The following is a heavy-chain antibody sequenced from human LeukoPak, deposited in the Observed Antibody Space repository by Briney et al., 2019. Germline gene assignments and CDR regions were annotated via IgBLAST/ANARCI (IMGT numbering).Heavy chain of an antibody. CDR2: ISGSGGST. Sequence: PGGSLRLSCAASRLTFSSYAMSSVRHAPRKGLEWVSAISGSGGSTYYAASVKGRFTISRDNSKNTLYMQMNSLRAEDTAVYYCAKDREGFTRLYYFDYWGQGTLVTVSS. V-gene: IGHV3-23*01. J-gene: IGHJ4*02. CDR1: RLTFSSYA. CDR3: AKDREGFTRLYYFDY.